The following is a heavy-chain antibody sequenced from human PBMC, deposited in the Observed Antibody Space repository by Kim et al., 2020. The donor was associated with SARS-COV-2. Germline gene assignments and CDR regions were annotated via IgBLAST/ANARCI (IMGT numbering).Heavy chain of an antibody. CDR3: ARLALSGSYFYYSYGMDV. D-gene: IGHD1-26*01. Sequence: SETLSLTCTVSGCSISSSSYYWGWIRQPPGKGLEWIGSIYYSGSTYYNPSLKSRVTISVDTSKNQFSLKLSSVTAADTAVYYCARLALSGSYFYYSYGMDVRGQGTTVTVSS. CDR1: GCSISSSSYY. J-gene: IGHJ6*02. CDR2: IYYSGST. V-gene: IGHV4-39*01.